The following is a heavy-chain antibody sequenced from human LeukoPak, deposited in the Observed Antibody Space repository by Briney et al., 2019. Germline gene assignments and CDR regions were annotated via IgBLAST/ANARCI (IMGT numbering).Heavy chain of an antibody. CDR2: IYHSGST. D-gene: IGHD3-22*01. J-gene: IGHJ3*01. CDR1: GGSISSGGYY. CDR3: ARGLRYDNSDSGAF. Sequence: SETLSLTCTVSGGSISSGGYYWSWIRQPPGKGLEWIGYIYHSGSTYYNPSLKSRVTISVDTSKNQFSLKLSSVTAADTAVYYCARGLRYDNSDSGAFWGQGTVVTVSS. V-gene: IGHV4-30-2*01.